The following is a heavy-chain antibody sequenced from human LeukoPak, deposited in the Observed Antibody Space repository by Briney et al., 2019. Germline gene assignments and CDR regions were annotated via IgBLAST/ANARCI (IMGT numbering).Heavy chain of an antibody. CDR1: GGSISSSSDY. J-gene: IGHJ5*02. V-gene: IGHV4-39*01. Sequence: SETLSLTCTVSGGSISSSSDYWGWIRQPPGKGLEWLGRIYYSGSTYYNPSLKSRVTISVDTSKKQFSLKLSSVTAADTAVYYCARQLYCSGGSCYSYSWFDPWGQGTLVTVSS. D-gene: IGHD2-15*01. CDR2: IYYSGST. CDR3: ARQLYCSGGSCYSYSWFDP.